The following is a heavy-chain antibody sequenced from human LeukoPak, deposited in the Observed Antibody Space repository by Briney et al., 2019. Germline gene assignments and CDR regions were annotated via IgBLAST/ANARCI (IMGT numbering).Heavy chain of an antibody. Sequence: GEALRVSCAACGCNFSSYAMSWVRHAREKGLEWVSTISGSGGSTYSAESVKGRFTISRDNSKNTLYLQMNSLRAEDTAVYYCAKAGGGMATMRTLGAFDIWGQGTMVTVSS. J-gene: IGHJ3*02. CDR1: GCNFSSYA. V-gene: IGHV3-23*01. CDR2: ISGSGGST. CDR3: AKAGGGMATMRTLGAFDI. D-gene: IGHD5-24*01.